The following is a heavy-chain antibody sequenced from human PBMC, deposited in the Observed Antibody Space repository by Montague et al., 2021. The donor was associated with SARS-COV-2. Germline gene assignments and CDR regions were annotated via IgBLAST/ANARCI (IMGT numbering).Heavy chain of an antibody. Sequence: SETLSLTCTVSGGSISSSNYYWGWIRQPPGKGLEWIGSIYYSGSTYYNPSLKSRVTIFVDTSKNQFSLKLSSVTAADTAVYYCASPTSYYDSSGSDAFDIWGQGTMVTVSS. D-gene: IGHD3-22*01. J-gene: IGHJ3*02. CDR3: ASPTSYYDSSGSDAFDI. V-gene: IGHV4-39*01. CDR2: IYYSGST. CDR1: GGSISSSNYY.